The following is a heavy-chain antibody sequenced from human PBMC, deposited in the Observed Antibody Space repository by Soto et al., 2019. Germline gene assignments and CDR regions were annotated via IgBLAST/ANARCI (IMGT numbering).Heavy chain of an antibody. CDR1: GGTFSSYA. CDR3: ASPSTYYYDSRELYGMDV. J-gene: IGHJ6*02. CDR2: IIPIFGTA. Sequence: QVQLVQSGAEVKKPGSSVKVSCKASGGTFSSYAISWVRQAPGQGLEWMGGIIPIFGTANYAQKFQGRVTITGDESTSTAYMELSSLRSEDTAVYYCASPSTYYYDSRELYGMDVWGQGTTVTVSS. V-gene: IGHV1-69*01. D-gene: IGHD3-22*01.